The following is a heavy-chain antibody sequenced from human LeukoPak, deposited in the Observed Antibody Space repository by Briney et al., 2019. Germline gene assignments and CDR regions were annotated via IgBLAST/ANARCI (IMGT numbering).Heavy chain of an antibody. CDR2: ITSRSSYM. D-gene: IGHD6-13*01. V-gene: IGHV3-21*01. J-gene: IGHJ4*02. CDR3: TRDPIAAAASGRDY. Sequence: GGSLRLSCAASGFTFSTYSMNWVRQAPGKGLEWVSSITSRSSYMYYGDSVKGRFTISRDNTKNSLYLQMNSLRAEDTAVYYCTRDPIAAAASGRDYWGQGTLVTVSS. CDR1: GFTFSTYS.